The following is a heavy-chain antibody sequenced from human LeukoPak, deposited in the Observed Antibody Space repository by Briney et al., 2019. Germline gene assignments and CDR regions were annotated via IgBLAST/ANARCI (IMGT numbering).Heavy chain of an antibody. D-gene: IGHD3-10*01. CDR2: IYQSGTT. J-gene: IGHJ3*02. V-gene: IGHV4-38-2*02. Sequence: SETLSLPCTVSGYSISRAYYWGWIRQPPGKGLEWIGSIYQSGTTYYNPSLKSRVTISIDTSQNQFSLKLSSLTAADTAVYYCARGEGPGIPIIWGQGTMVTVSS. CDR3: ARGEGPGIPII. CDR1: GYSISRAYY.